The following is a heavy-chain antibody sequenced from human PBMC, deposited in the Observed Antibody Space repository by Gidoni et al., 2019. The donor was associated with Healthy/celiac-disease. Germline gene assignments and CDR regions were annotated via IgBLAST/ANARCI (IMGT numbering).Heavy chain of an antibody. Sequence: QVPLVESGGGVVQPGCSLRLSSSASGFTSCSYAKHWVRQAPGKGLEWVAVISYKGSNKYYAAAVKGRFTNSRNNSKNTLYLKMNSLRAEDTAVYYCARTGDGYSGPFDWYFDLWGRGTLVTVSS. D-gene: IGHD6-13*01. CDR2: ISYKGSNK. J-gene: IGHJ2*01. V-gene: IGHV3-30-3*01. CDR3: ARTGDGYSGPFDWYFDL. CDR1: GFTSCSYA.